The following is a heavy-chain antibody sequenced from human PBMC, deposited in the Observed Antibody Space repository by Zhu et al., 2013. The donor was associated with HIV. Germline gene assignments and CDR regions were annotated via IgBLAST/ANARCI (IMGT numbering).Heavy chain of an antibody. CDR2: IIPIFGTA. D-gene: IGHD3-10*01. CDR1: GGTFSSYA. V-gene: IGHV1-69*01. CDR3: ARANSPYYYGSGSYYSELNYYYYGMDV. Sequence: QVQLVQSGAEVKKPGSSVKVSCKASGGTFSSYAISWVRQAPGQGLEWMGGIIPIFGTANYAQKFQGRVTITADESTSTAYMELSSLRSEDTAVYYCARANSPYYYGSGSYYSELNYYYYGMDVWGQGTTVTVSS. J-gene: IGHJ6*02.